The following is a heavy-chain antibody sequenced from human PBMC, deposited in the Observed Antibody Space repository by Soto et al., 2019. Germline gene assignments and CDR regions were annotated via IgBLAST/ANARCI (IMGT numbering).Heavy chain of an antibody. CDR2: INSDGSNT. CDR1: GFTFGSYW. D-gene: IGHD2-15*01. V-gene: IGHV3-74*01. CDR3: ALVVGATFDY. Sequence: GGFLRLSCAVSGFTFGSYWMHWVRQAPGKGLVWVSRINSDGSNTNYADSVKGRFTVSRDYAKNTLYMQMNSLRAEDTAVYYCALVVGATFDYWGQGTLVNVSS. J-gene: IGHJ4*02.